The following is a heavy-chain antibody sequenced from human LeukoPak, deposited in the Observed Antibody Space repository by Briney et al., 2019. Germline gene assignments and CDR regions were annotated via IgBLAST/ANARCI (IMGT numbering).Heavy chain of an antibody. Sequence: SETLSLTCTVSGGSISSYYWGWIRQPAGKGLEWIGRIYTSGSTNYNPSLKSRVTISIDTSKNQFSLNLSSVTAADTAVYYCARSPSLVNFDSWGQGTLVTVSS. CDR2: IYTSGST. J-gene: IGHJ4*02. V-gene: IGHV4-4*07. CDR3: ARSPSLVNFDS. D-gene: IGHD3-16*02. CDR1: GGSISSYY.